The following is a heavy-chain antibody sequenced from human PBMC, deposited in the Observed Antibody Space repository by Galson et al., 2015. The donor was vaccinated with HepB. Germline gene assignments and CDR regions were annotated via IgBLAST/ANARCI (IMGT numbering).Heavy chain of an antibody. CDR2: ISPYNRDT. D-gene: IGHD2-15*01. J-gene: IGHJ5*02. CDR1: GYTFSTYS. V-gene: IGHV1-18*01. Sequence: SVKVSCKASGYTFSTYSITWVRQAPGQGLEWMGWISPYNRDTKYARKFQGRVTMTTDTFTRTAYMELRSLRSDDTAFYYCARGALVGVVGGSQNSWFAPWGQGTLVTVSS. CDR3: ARGALVGVVGGSQNSWFAP.